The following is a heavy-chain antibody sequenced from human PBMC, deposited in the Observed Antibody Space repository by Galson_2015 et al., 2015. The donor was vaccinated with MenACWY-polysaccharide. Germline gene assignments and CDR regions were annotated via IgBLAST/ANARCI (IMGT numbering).Heavy chain of an antibody. CDR1: GFTVSHYW. Sequence: SLRLSCAASGFTVSHYWMNWVRQAPGKGLEWVSRINSDGSATYYADSVKGRFTISRDNAKNTLYLQMNSLRDEDTAVYYCVKEDARDCSCGTCSFNWCDSWGQGTLVTVSS. CDR3: VKEDARDCSCGTCSFNWCDS. J-gene: IGHJ5*01. D-gene: IGHD2-15*01. CDR2: INSDGSAT. V-gene: IGHV3-74*01.